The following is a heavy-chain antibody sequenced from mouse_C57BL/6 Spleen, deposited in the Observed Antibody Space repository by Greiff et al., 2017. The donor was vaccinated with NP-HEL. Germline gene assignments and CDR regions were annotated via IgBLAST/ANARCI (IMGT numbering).Heavy chain of an antibody. CDR3: ARDLEYYYGSSFDY. J-gene: IGHJ2*01. D-gene: IGHD1-1*01. Sequence: VQLHQPGAELVKPGASVKLSCKASGYTFTSYWMHWVKQRPGQGLEWIGMIHPNSGSTNYNEKFKSKATLTVDKSSSTAYMQLSSLTSEDSAVYYCARDLEYYYGSSFDYWGQGTTLTVSS. CDR2: IHPNSGST. V-gene: IGHV1-64*01. CDR1: GYTFTSYW.